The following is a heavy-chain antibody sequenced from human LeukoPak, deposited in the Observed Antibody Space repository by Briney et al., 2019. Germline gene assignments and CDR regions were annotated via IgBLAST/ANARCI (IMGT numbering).Heavy chain of an antibody. J-gene: IGHJ4*02. CDR2: ISGGGVST. D-gene: IGHD3-22*01. CDR1: GFTFSSYA. CDR3: AKDSQEYDSSGYYSPFDY. Sequence: PGGSLRLSCAASGFTFSSYAMSWVRQAPGKGLEWVSGISGGGVSTYYADSVKGRFTISRDNSKNILYLQMNSLRAEDTAVYYCAKDSQEYDSSGYYSPFDYWGQGTLVTVSS. V-gene: IGHV3-23*01.